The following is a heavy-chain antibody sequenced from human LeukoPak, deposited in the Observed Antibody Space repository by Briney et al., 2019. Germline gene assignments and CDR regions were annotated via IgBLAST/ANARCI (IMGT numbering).Heavy chain of an antibody. CDR1: GGSISSSSYY. Sequence: PSETLSLTCTVSGGSISSSSYYWGWIRQPPRKGLEWIGSIYYSGSTYYNPSLKSRVTISVDTSKNQFSLKLSSVTAADTAVYYCARHVDYGDSYFDYWGQGTLVTVSS. CDR2: IYYSGST. J-gene: IGHJ4*02. V-gene: IGHV4-39*01. CDR3: ARHVDYGDSYFDY. D-gene: IGHD4-17*01.